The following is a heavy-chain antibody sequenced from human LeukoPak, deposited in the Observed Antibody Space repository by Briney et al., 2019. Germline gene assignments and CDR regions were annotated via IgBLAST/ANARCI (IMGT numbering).Heavy chain of an antibody. CDR3: ARGGYGSGAYYYYYGMDV. CDR1: GGTFSSYA. J-gene: IGHJ6*04. Sequence: SVKVSCKASGGTFSSYAISWVRQAPGQGLEWMGGIIPIFGTANYAQKFQGRVTITADESTSTAYMELSSLRSEDTAVCYCARGGYGSGAYYYYYGMDVWGKGTTVTVSS. V-gene: IGHV1-69*01. D-gene: IGHD3-10*01. CDR2: IIPIFGTA.